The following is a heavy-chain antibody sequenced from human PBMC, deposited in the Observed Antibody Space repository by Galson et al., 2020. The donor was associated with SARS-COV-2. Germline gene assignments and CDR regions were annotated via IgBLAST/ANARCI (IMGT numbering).Heavy chain of an antibody. CDR3: ARDKLPPYYYYGMDV. J-gene: IGHJ6*02. V-gene: IGHV3-21*01. Sequence: NSGGSLSISCAASGFTFSSYSMNWVRQAPGKGLEWVSSISSSSSYIYYADSVKGRFTISRDNAKNSLYLQMNSLRAEDTAVYYCARDKLPPYYYYGMDVWGQGTTVTVSS. CDR1: GFTFSSYS. CDR2: ISSSSSYI. D-gene: IGHD2-15*01.